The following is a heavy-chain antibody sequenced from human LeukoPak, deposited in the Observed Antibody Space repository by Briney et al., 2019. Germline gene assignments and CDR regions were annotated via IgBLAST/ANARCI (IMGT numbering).Heavy chain of an antibody. CDR2: IIPIFNIV. CDR1: GGTFSSNA. V-gene: IGHV1-69*10. D-gene: IGHD2-2*01. Sequence: SVKVSCKVSGGTFSSNAISWVRQAPGQGLDWMGGIIPIFNIVNYAQKFQGRVTITADKSTSTAYMELISLRFEDTAVFYCARGSLIGAPDERYYLDYWGQGTLVTVSS. J-gene: IGHJ4*02. CDR3: ARGSLIGAPDERYYLDY.